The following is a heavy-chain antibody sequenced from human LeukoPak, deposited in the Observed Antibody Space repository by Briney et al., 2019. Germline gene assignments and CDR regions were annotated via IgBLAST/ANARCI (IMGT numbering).Heavy chain of an antibody. Sequence: SVKVSCKASGGTFSSYAISWVRQAPGQGLEWMGRIIPILGIANYAQKFQGRVTITADKSTSTAYMELSSPRSEDTAVYCCASRYFDGGTWGYGMDVWGQGTTVTVSS. V-gene: IGHV1-69*04. J-gene: IGHJ6*02. CDR3: ASRYFDGGTWGYGMDV. CDR2: IIPILGIA. CDR1: GGTFSSYA. D-gene: IGHD3-9*01.